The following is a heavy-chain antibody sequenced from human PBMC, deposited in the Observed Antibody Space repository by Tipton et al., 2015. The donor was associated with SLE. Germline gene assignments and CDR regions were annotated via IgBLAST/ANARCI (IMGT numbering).Heavy chain of an antibody. J-gene: IGHJ4*02. CDR3: ARDEYRYDTTGYHLLGHFDF. V-gene: IGHV4-39*07. CDR1: GDSISSSTYY. D-gene: IGHD3-22*01. Sequence: TLSLTCTVSGDSISSSTYYWGWIRQSPGKGLEWIGTVYYTGNTFYNPSLKSRVTISVDTSKNQFSLNLSSVTAADTAVYYCARDEYRYDTTGYHLLGHFDFWGQGTLVTVSS. CDR2: VYYTGNT.